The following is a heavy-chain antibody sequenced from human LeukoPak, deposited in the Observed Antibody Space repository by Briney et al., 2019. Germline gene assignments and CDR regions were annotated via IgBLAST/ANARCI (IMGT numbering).Heavy chain of an antibody. V-gene: IGHV3-11*01. D-gene: IGHD2-2*02. Sequence: GGSLRLSCAASGFTFSDYHMSWIRQATGKGGEWVSYISGSGSTTYYADSVKGRFTISRDNAKNSLYLQMNSLRVEDTAVYYCAREEGGDCSRTSCYTSSWGQGTQVTVST. CDR2: ISGSGSTT. J-gene: IGHJ4*02. CDR1: GFTFSDYH. CDR3: AREEGGDCSRTSCYTSS.